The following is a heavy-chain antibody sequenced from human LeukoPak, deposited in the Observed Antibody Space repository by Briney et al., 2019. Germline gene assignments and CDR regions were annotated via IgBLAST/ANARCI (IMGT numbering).Heavy chain of an antibody. CDR2: INHSGST. J-gene: IGHJ4*02. CDR1: GGSFSGYY. V-gene: IGHV4-34*01. CDR3: ARENSDFGVVTLIF. D-gene: IGHD4-23*01. Sequence: SSETLSLTCAVYGGSFSGYYWSWIRQPPGKGLEWIGEINHSGSTNYNPSLKSRVTISVDKSKNQFSLKLSSVTAADTAVYYCARENSDFGVVTLIFWGQGTLVTVSS.